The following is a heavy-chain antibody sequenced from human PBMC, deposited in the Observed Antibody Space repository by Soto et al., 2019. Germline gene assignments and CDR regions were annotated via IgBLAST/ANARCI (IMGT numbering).Heavy chain of an antibody. D-gene: IGHD2-15*01. CDR2: ISYDGSNK. J-gene: IGHJ4*02. CDR1: GFTFSSYA. V-gene: IGHV3-30-3*01. CDR3: ARDLEREDSVVVVAAMAFDY. Sequence: GGSLRLSCAASGFTFSSYAMHWLRQAPGKGLEWVAAISYDGSNKYYADSVKGRFTISRDNSTNTLYLQMNSLRAEDTAVYYCARDLEREDSVVVVAAMAFDYWGQGTLVTVSS.